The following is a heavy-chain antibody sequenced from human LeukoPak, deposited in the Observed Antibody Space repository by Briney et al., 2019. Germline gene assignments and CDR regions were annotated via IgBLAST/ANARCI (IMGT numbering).Heavy chain of an antibody. CDR1: GFTFSNAW. J-gene: IGHJ4*02. V-gene: IGHV3-15*01. Sequence: PGGSLRLSCAASGFTFSNAWMSWVRQAPGKGLEWVGRIKSKTDGGTTDYAAPVKGRFTISRDDSKNTLYLQMNSLKTEDTAVYYCTTDQGRYCSSTSCYVFDYWGQGTLVTVSS. CDR2: IKSKTDGGTT. CDR3: TTDQGRYCSSTSCYVFDY. D-gene: IGHD2-2*01.